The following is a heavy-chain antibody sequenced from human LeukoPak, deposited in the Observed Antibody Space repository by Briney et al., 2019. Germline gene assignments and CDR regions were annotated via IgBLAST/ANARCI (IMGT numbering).Heavy chain of an antibody. V-gene: IGHV1-69*04. Sequence: GASVKVSCKASGGTFSSYAISWVRQAPGQGLEWMGRIIPILGIANYAQKFQGRVTITADKSTSTAYMELSSLRSEGTAVYYCARSYGDYQFDYWGQGTLVTVSS. CDR3: ARSYGDYQFDY. CDR2: IIPILGIA. J-gene: IGHJ4*02. D-gene: IGHD4-17*01. CDR1: GGTFSSYA.